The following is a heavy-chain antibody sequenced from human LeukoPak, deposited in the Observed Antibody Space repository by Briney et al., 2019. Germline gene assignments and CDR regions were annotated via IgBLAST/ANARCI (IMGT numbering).Heavy chain of an antibody. CDR2: MNPNSGNT. J-gene: IGHJ4*02. CDR1: GYTFTSYD. D-gene: IGHD2-2*01. V-gene: IGHV1-8*03. Sequence: GASVKVSCKASGYTFTSYDINWVRQATGQGLEWMGWMNPNSGNTGYAQKFQGRVTITRNTSISTAYMELSSLRSEDTAVYYCARGSRISVVPAPYYFDYWGQGTLVTVSS. CDR3: ARGSRISVVPAPYYFDY.